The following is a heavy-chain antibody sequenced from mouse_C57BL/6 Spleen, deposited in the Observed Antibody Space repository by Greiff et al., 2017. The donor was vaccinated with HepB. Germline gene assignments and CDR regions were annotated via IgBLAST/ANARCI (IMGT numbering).Heavy chain of an antibody. CDR2: INPYNGGT. D-gene: IGHD4-1*01. CDR3: ARLWDGRDYAIDY. Sequence: EVQLQESGPVLVKPGASVKMSCKASGYTFTDYYMNWVKQSHGKSLEWIGVINPYNGGTRYNQKFKGKATLTVDKSSSTAYMELNSLTSEDSAVYYFARLWDGRDYAIDYWGQGTSVTVSS. V-gene: IGHV1-19*01. J-gene: IGHJ4*01. CDR1: GYTFTDYY.